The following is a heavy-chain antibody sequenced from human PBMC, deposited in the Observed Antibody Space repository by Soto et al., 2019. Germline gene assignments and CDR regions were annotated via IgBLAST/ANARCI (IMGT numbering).Heavy chain of an antibody. Sequence: ASVKVSCKASGYTFTSYYMHWVRQAPGQGLEWMGIINPSGGSTSYAQKFQGRVTMTRDTSTSTVYMELSSLRSEDTAVYYCARDATVTTFGAFYYYYYYMDVWGKGTTVTVSS. CDR1: GYTFTSYY. CDR2: INPSGGST. D-gene: IGHD4-17*01. V-gene: IGHV1-46*03. CDR3: ARDATVTTFGAFYYYYYYMDV. J-gene: IGHJ6*03.